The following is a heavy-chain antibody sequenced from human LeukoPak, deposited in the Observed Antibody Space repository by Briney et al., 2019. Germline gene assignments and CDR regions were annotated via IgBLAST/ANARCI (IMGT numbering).Heavy chain of an antibody. D-gene: IGHD3-3*01. Sequence: GGSLRLSCAASGFTFSSYAMSWVRQAPGKGLEWVSAISGSGGTTYYADSVKGRFTISRDNSKNTLYLQMNSLRVEDTAVYYCAKDQTYYDFWSLDYWGQGTLVTVSS. CDR1: GFTFSSYA. CDR2: ISGSGGTT. V-gene: IGHV3-23*01. CDR3: AKDQTYYDFWSLDY. J-gene: IGHJ4*02.